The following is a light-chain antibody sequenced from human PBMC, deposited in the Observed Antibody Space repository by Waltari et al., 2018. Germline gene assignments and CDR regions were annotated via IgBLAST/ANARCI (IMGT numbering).Light chain of an antibody. CDR1: SSDVGGYNY. J-gene: IGLJ2*01. Sequence: QSALTQPASVSGSPGQSITLSCTGTSSDVGGYNYASWYQQHPGQAPKRMTYEVSHRPSGVSNRFSGSKSGNTASLTISGLQAEDEADYYCSSYTSSSTVVFGGGTKLTVL. V-gene: IGLV2-14*01. CDR3: SSYTSSSTVV. CDR2: EVS.